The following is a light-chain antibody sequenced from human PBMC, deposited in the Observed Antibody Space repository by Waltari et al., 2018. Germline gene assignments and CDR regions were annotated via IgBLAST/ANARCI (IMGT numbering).Light chain of an antibody. CDR2: EVF. CDR3: CSYAGRGTYV. CDR1: TSDVGSYDL. V-gene: IGLV2-23*02. J-gene: IGLJ1*01. Sequence: QSALTQPASVSGTPGQSITISCTGTTSDVGSYDLVSWYQQHPGEAPKLLICEVFKRPPDSSRRFSGSTSGSTASLTISGLQPEDEADYYCCSYAGRGTYVFGSGTKVTV.